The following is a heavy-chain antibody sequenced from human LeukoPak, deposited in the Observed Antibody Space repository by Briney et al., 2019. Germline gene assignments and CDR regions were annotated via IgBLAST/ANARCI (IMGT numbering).Heavy chain of an antibody. Sequence: SETLSLTCTVSGGSISSYYWSWIRQPAGKGLEWIGRIYTSGSTNYNPSLKSRVTMSVDTSKNQFSLKLSSVTAADTAVYYCARDQLLWFGELLSCWFDPWGQGTLVTVSS. CDR2: IYTSGST. CDR3: ARDQLLWFGELLSCWFDP. J-gene: IGHJ5*02. V-gene: IGHV4-4*07. D-gene: IGHD3-10*01. CDR1: GGSISSYY.